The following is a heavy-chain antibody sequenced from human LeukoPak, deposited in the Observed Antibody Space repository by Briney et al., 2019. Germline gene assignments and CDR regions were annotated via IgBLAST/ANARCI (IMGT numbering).Heavy chain of an antibody. CDR3: ARGRYYDSNSQRFQH. V-gene: IGHV1-69*06. CDR1: GGTFSSYA. D-gene: IGHD3-22*01. J-gene: IGHJ1*01. CDR2: IIPIFGTA. Sequence: SVKVSCKASGGTFSSYAISWVRQAPGQGLEWMGGIIPIFGTANYAQKFQGRVTITADKSTSTAYMELSSLRSEGTAVYYCARGRYYDSNSQRFQHWGQGTLVTVSS.